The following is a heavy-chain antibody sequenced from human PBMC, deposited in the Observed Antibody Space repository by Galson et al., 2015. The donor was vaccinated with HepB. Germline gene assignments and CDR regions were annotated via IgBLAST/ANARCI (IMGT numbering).Heavy chain of an antibody. CDR1: GFIFRNYA. Sequence: SLRLSCAASGFIFRNYAMHWARQAPGKGLEWVAVISYDGSNKYYADSVKGRFIISRDNSKNTLYLHMNSLRVEDTAVYYCAREDSGSYYYYYGMDVWGRGTTVTVSS. D-gene: IGHD1-26*01. CDR2: ISYDGSNK. CDR3: AREDSGSYYYYYGMDV. J-gene: IGHJ6*02. V-gene: IGHV3-30-3*01.